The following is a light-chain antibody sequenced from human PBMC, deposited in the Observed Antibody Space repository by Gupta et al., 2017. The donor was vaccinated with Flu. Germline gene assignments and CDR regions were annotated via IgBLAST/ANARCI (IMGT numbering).Light chain of an antibody. Sequence: ERATLSCRASQSVDNYLAWYQQKPGQAPRLLIYDASNRATGIPARFSGSGSGTDFTLTISSLEPEDFAVYYCQQRRNWPPVTFGGGTKVEIK. V-gene: IGKV3-11*01. J-gene: IGKJ4*01. CDR1: QSVDNY. CDR3: QQRRNWPPVT. CDR2: DAS.